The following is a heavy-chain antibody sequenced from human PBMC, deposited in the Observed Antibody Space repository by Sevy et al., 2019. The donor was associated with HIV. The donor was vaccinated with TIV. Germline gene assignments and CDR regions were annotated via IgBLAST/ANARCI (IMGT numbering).Heavy chain of an antibody. Sequence: SETLSLTCTVSGGSISSGGYYWSWIRQHPGKGLEWIGYIYYSGSTYYNPSLRSRVTISVDTSKNQFSLKLSSVTAADTAVYYCARDHGSSSSIGNYYYGMDVWGQGTTVTVSS. CDR2: IYYSGST. J-gene: IGHJ6*02. CDR1: GGSISSGGYY. D-gene: IGHD6-6*01. CDR3: ARDHGSSSSIGNYYYGMDV. V-gene: IGHV4-31*03.